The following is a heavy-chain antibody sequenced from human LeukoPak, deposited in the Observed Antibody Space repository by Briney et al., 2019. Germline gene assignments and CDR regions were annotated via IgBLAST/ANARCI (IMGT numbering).Heavy chain of an antibody. CDR3: ARLDIGDSGNPNWFDP. J-gene: IGHJ5*02. CDR1: GASISGSSHYF. CDR2: VTHTGGT. D-gene: IGHD5-12*01. V-gene: IGHV4-34*01. Sequence: SETLSLTCTVSGASISGSSHYFWGWIRQPPGEGLEWIGEVTHTGGTNYNPSLKSRVTISLDTFKNQFSLKLTSVTAADTAVFYCARLDIGDSGNPNWFDPWGQGTLVTVSS.